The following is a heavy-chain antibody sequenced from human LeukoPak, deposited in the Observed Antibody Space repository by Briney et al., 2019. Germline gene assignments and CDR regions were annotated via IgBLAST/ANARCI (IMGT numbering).Heavy chain of an antibody. V-gene: IGHV3-23*01. D-gene: IGHD6-19*01. CDR2: ISASGAGT. CDR3: VKVAGTGFNHFDY. J-gene: IGHJ4*02. Sequence: GGSLRLSCAASGFTFSSYAMSWVRQAPGKGLEWVSAISASGAGTYYADSVKGRFTISRDNSKNTLYLQMNSLRVEDTAVYYCVKVAGTGFNHFDYWGQGSLVTVSS. CDR1: GFTFSSYA.